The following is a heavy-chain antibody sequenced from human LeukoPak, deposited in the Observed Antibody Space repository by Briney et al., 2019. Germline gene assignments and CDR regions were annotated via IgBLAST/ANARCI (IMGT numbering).Heavy chain of an antibody. CDR3: ARDLSSDGYNFYY. CDR2: IYYSGST. CDR1: GGSISSYY. Sequence: SETLSLTCTVSGGSISSYYWSWIRQPPGKGLEWIGYIYYSGSTNYNPSLKSRVTISVDTSKNQFSLKLSSVTAADTAVYYCARDLSSDGYNFYYWGQGTLVTVSS. V-gene: IGHV4-59*12. J-gene: IGHJ4*02. D-gene: IGHD5-24*01.